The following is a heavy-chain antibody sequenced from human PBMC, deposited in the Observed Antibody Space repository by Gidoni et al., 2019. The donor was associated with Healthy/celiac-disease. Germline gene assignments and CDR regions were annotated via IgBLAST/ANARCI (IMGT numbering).Heavy chain of an antibody. CDR1: GFTFSDYY. D-gene: IGHD4-17*01. CDR2: ISSSSSYT. V-gene: IGHV3-11*05. J-gene: IGHJ4*02. Sequence: QVQLVESGGGLVKPGGSLRLSCAASGFTFSDYYMSWIREAPGKGLEWVAYISSSSSYTNYADSVKGRFTISRDNAKNSLYLQMNSLRAEDTAVYYCARVDYGDYVNYWGQGTLVTVSS. CDR3: ARVDYGDYVNY.